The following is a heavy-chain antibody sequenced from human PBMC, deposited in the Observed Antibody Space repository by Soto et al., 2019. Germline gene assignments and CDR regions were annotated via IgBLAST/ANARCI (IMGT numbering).Heavy chain of an antibody. J-gene: IGHJ4*02. CDR3: AKDLGYDSFDY. D-gene: IGHD5-18*01. V-gene: IGHV3-23*01. CDR2: ISASGGST. CDR1: GFTFSSYA. Sequence: EVQLLESGGGLVQPGGSLRLSCAASGFTFSSYAMNWVRQAAGKGLEWVSAISASGGSTYYADSVKGRFTISRDNSNNTLYLQMDSLRAKDTAVYYCAKDLGYDSFDYWGQGTLVTVSS.